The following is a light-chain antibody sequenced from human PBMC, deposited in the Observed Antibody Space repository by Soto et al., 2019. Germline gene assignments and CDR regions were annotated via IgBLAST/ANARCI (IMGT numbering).Light chain of an antibody. V-gene: IGLV1-51*01. Sequence: QSVLTQPPSVSAAPGQKVTISCSGSSSNIGGNSVSWYQQLPGTAPKLPIYDDNKRPSGTPDRFSGSKSGTSATLGITGFQTGDEADYYCGSWDSSLSAYVFGTGTNVTVL. CDR2: DDN. CDR3: GSWDSSLSAYV. CDR1: SSNIGGNS. J-gene: IGLJ1*01.